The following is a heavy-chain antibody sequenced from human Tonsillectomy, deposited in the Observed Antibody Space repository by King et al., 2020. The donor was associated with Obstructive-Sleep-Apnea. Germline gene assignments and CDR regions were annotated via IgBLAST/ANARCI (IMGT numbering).Heavy chain of an antibody. CDR1: AYTFTDYY. CDR2: INPNSGVT. J-gene: IGHJ5*02. D-gene: IGHD1-1*01. CDR3: ARDWNDGWFDP. Sequence: VQLVESGAEVKKPGASVKVSCKASAYTFTDYYVHWVRQAPGQGLTWVGWINPNSGVTNYAQKFQGRVTMTRDTSISTAYMELSRLRSDHTAVYYCARDWNDGWFDPWGQGTLVTVSS. V-gene: IGHV1-2*02.